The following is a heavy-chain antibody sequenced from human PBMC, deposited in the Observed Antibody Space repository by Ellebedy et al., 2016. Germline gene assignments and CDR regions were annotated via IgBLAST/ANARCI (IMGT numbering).Heavy chain of an antibody. CDR2: ITGDSKYT. V-gene: IGHV3-21*01. CDR3: AREYEAGRRDFRL. CDR1: GFTFSNYN. Sequence: GESLKISCAASGFTFSNYNMNWVRQAPGKGLEWVSCITGDSKYTYYTDSVKGRFTISRDNARNSLFLEMHSLRVDDTGVYYCAREYEAGRRDFRLWGQGTLVTVSS. D-gene: IGHD6-13*01. J-gene: IGHJ1*01.